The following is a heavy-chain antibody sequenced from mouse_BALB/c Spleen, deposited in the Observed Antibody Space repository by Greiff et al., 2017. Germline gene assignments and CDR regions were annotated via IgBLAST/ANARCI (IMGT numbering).Heavy chain of an antibody. CDR3: ARWITTVVATRNY. Sequence: QVQLQQPGAELVKPGASVKLSCKASGYTFTSYWMHWVKQRPGQGLEWIGEINPSNGRTNYNEKFKSKATLTVDKSSSTAYMQLSSLTSEDSAVYYCARWITTVVATRNYWGQGTTLTVSS. CDR1: GYTFTSYW. V-gene: IGHV1S81*02. J-gene: IGHJ2*01. CDR2: INPSNGRT. D-gene: IGHD1-1*01.